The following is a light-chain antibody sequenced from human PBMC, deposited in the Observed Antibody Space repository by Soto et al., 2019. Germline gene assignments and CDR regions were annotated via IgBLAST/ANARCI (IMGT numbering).Light chain of an antibody. V-gene: IGKV3-20*01. J-gene: IGKJ3*01. CDR1: QSVRSSY. CDR3: QQYGSSTFT. CDR2: GAS. Sequence: EVVLTQSPGTLSLSPGERATLSCRASQSVRSSYVAWYQQKPGQAPRLLIYGASSRATGTPDRFSGSGSGTDFTLTISRLEPEDCAVYYCQQYGSSTFTFGPGTTVDI.